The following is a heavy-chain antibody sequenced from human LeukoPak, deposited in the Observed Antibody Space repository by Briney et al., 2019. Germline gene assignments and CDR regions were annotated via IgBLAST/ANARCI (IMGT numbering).Heavy chain of an antibody. V-gene: IGHV1-69*13. CDR2: IIPIFGTA. Sequence: SVKVSCKASGGTFSSYAISWVRQAPGQGLEWMGGIIPIFGTANYAQKFQGRVTITADESTSTAFMELNSLRYDDTALYYCATDGDGYYQGALNYYWGQGTLVTVSS. J-gene: IGHJ4*02. D-gene: IGHD5-24*01. CDR3: ATDGDGYYQGALNYY. CDR1: GGTFSSYA.